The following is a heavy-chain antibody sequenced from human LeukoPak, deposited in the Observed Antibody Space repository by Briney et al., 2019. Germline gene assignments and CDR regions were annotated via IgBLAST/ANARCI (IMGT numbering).Heavy chain of an antibody. CDR1: GGSISSYY. J-gene: IGHJ4*02. D-gene: IGHD6-19*01. Sequence: SETLSLTCTVSGGSISSYYWSWIRQPPGKGLEGIGYIYYSGSTNYNPSLKSRVTISVDTSKNQFSLKLSSVTAADTAVYYCARERYSSGWYPTIDYWGQGTLVTVSS. CDR3: ARERYSSGWYPTIDY. CDR2: IYYSGST. V-gene: IGHV4-59*12.